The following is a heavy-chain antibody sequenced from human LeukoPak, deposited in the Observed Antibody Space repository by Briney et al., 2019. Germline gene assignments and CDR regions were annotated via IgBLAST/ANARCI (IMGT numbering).Heavy chain of an antibody. CDR1: GYTFTSYG. Sequence: ASVKVSCKASGYTFTSYGISWVRQAPGQGLEGMGWISAYNSNTKDTQKLQGRVTMTTDTPTSTAYMELRSLRPDGTAVYYCARAYTEFDYWGQGTLVTVSS. CDR3: ARAYTEFDY. J-gene: IGHJ4*02. CDR2: ISAYNSNT. D-gene: IGHD5-18*01. V-gene: IGHV1-18*04.